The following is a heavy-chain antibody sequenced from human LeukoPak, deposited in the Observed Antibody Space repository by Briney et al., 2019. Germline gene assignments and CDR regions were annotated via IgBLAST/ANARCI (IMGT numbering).Heavy chain of an antibody. CDR2: IRYDGSDK. CDR3: ARTREQWQVLDY. CDR1: GFTFSNYG. Sequence: GGSLRLSCAASGFTFSNYGMHWVRQAPGKGLEWVAFIRYDGSDKYYADSVKGRLTISRDNSKKTLYLQMNSLRAEDTAVYYCARTREQWQVLDYWGQGTLVTVSS. V-gene: IGHV3-30*02. J-gene: IGHJ4*02. D-gene: IGHD6-19*01.